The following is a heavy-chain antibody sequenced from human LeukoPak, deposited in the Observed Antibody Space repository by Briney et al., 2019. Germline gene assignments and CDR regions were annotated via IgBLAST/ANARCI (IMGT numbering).Heavy chain of an antibody. J-gene: IGHJ6*02. CDR3: TTHIXSGWYPRGYYYYGMDV. CDR2: XXXXTXXXTX. V-gene: IGHV3-15*07. D-gene: IGHD6-19*01. CDR1: GFTXXNAW. Sequence: GGSLRLSCAASGFTXXNAWMNWVRQAPGXXXXXXXXXXXXTXXXTXDXXXXVXGRFXISRDDSKNTLYLQMNSLKTEDTAVYXCTTHIXSGWYPRGYYYYGMDVWGQGTTVTVSS.